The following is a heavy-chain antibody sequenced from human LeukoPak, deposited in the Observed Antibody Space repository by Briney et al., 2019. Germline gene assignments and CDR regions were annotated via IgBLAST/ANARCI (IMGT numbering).Heavy chain of an antibody. Sequence: GGSLRLSCAASGFTFSSYGMHWVRQAPGKGLEWVAVISYDGSNKYYADSVKGRFTISRDNSKNTLYLQMNSLRAEDTAVHYCAKNYYGSGSYYNDYWGQGTLVTVSS. CDR1: GFTFSSYG. J-gene: IGHJ4*02. D-gene: IGHD3-10*01. CDR3: AKNYYGSGSYYNDY. CDR2: ISYDGSNK. V-gene: IGHV3-30*18.